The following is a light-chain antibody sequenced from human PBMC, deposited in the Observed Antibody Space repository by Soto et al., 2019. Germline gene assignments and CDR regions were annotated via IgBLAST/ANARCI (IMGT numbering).Light chain of an antibody. CDR2: GAS. J-gene: IGKJ2*01. CDR3: QQYNNWPGYT. Sequence: EIVMTQSPATLSVSPGERATLSCRASQSVSSNLAWYQQKPGQAHRLLIYGASTRATGIPARFSGSGSGTEFTLTISSLQSEDFAVYYCQQYNNWPGYTFGQGTKLEIK. V-gene: IGKV3-15*01. CDR1: QSVSSN.